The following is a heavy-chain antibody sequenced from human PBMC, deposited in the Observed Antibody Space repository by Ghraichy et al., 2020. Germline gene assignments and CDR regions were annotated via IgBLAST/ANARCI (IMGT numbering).Heavy chain of an antibody. V-gene: IGHV4-39*07. CDR3: ARDKYRWGYYYYMDV. D-gene: IGHD2-8*02. CDR1: GGSISSSSYY. J-gene: IGHJ6*03. CDR2: IYYSGST. Sequence: SETLSLTCTVSGGSISSSSYYWGWIRQPPGKGLEWIGSIYYSGSTYYNPSLKSRVTISVDTSKNQFSLKLSSVTAADTAVYYCARDKYRWGYYYYMDVWGKGTTVTVSS.